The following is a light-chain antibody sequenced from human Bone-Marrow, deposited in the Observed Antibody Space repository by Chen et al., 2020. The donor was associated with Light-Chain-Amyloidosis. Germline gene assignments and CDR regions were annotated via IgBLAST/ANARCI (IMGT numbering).Light chain of an antibody. CDR3: QVWDRSSDRPV. Sequence: SYVPTQPSSVSVAPGQTATIACGGNNIGSTSVHWYQQTPGQAPLLVFYDDGARPSGIPELLSGSNSGNTANLTIRRVEAGDEADYYCQVWDRSSDRPVFGGGTKLTVL. V-gene: IGLV3-21*02. CDR1: NIGSTS. CDR2: DDG. J-gene: IGLJ3*02.